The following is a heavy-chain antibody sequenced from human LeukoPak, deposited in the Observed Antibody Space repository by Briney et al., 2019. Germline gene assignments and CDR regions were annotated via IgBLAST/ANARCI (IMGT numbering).Heavy chain of an antibody. CDR3: AREEGDILTGGLDY. CDR1: GYIFTDYY. V-gene: IGHV1-2*02. Sequence: ASVKVSCKTSGYIFTDYYIHWVRQAPGQGLEWMGWINPNSGGTNYAQKFQGRVTMTRDTSISTAYMELSRLRSDDTAVYYCAREEGDILTGGLDYWGQGTLVTVSS. J-gene: IGHJ4*02. D-gene: IGHD3-9*01. CDR2: INPNSGGT.